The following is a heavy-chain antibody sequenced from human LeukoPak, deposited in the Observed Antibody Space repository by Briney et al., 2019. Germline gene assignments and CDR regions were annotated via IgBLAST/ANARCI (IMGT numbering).Heavy chain of an antibody. Sequence: ASVKVSCKASGYTFNAYYIHWLRQAPGQGLEWMGWINPNSGGTNYAQKFQGRVTMTRDTSISTAYMELSRLRSDDTAVYYCAGEGIAAAGYNWFDPWGQGTLVTVSS. CDR1: GYTFNAYY. J-gene: IGHJ5*02. CDR3: AGEGIAAAGYNWFDP. V-gene: IGHV1-2*02. CDR2: INPNSGGT. D-gene: IGHD6-13*01.